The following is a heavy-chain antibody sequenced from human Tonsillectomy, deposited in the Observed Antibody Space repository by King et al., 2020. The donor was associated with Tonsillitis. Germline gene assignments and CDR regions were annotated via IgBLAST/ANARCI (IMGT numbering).Heavy chain of an antibody. J-gene: IGHJ6*03. CDR3: ARAVYDFWSGSYYYYMDV. V-gene: IGHV4-59*01. Sequence: VQLQESGPGLVKPSETLSLTCTVSGGSISSDYWSWIRQPPGKGLEWIGYIHYSGGTNYNPSLRSRATISVDTSNNQFSLKLSSVTAADTAVYYCARAVYDFWSGSYYYYMDVWGKGTTVSVSS. CDR2: IHYSGGT. D-gene: IGHD3-3*01. CDR1: GGSISSDY.